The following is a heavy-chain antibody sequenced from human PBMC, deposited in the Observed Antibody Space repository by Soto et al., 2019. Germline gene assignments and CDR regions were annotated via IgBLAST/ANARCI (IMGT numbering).Heavy chain of an antibody. J-gene: IGHJ6*03. CDR1: GGSISSGGYY. CDR2: IYYSGST. Sequence: SETLSLTCTVSGGSISSGGYYWSWIRQHPGKGLEWIGYIYYSGSTYYNPSLKSRVTISVDTSKNQFSLKLSSVTAADTAVYYCARGPVEYYDILTGYYPGRVYYYYYMDVWGKGTTVTVSS. V-gene: IGHV4-31*03. D-gene: IGHD3-9*01. CDR3: ARGPVEYYDILTGYYPGRVYYYYYMDV.